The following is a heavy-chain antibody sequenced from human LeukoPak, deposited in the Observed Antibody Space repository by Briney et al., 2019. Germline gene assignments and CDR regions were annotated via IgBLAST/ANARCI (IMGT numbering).Heavy chain of an antibody. D-gene: IGHD4-17*01. CDR1: GFALRTSGVA. CDR2: IYWNDDK. V-gene: IGHV2-5*01. CDR3: VHNGISTVTTWISWFDP. Sequence: SGPTLLNPTPTLTLTCTFSGFALRTSGVAVGWIRQPPGKALEWLALIYWNDDKRYSPSLNSRLTITKGTSKNQVVLTMTNMDPVDTATYYRVHNGISTVTTWISWFDPWGQGTLVTVSS. J-gene: IGHJ5*02.